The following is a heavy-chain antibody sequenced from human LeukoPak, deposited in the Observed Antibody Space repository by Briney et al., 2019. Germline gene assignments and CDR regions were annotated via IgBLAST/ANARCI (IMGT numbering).Heavy chain of an antibody. CDR2: IYHSGST. D-gene: IGHD3-3*01. J-gene: IGHJ4*02. CDR3: ARLAYNDFWSG. CDR1: GYSISSGYY. Sequence: PSETLSPTCAVSGYSISSGYYWGWIRQPPGKGLEWIGSIYHSGSTYYNPSLKSRVTISADTSKNQFSLKLSSVTAADTAVYYCARLAYNDFWSGWGQGTLVTVSS. V-gene: IGHV4-38-2*01.